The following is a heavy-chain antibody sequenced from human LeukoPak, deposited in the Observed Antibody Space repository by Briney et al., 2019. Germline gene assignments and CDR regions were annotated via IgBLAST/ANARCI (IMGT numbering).Heavy chain of an antibody. V-gene: IGHV3-33*06. CDR3: AKDRGLLWFGELFDY. CDR2: IWYDGSNK. Sequence: GGSLRLSCAASGFTFSSYGMHWVRQAPGKGLEWVAVIWYDGSNKYYADSVKGRFTISRDNSKNTLYLQMNSLRAEDTAVYYCAKDRGLLWFGELFDYWGQGTLVTASS. CDR1: GFTFSSYG. D-gene: IGHD3-10*01. J-gene: IGHJ4*02.